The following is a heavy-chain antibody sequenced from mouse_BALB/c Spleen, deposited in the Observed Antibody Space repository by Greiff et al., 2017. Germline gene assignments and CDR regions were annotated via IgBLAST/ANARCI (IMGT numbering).Heavy chain of an antibody. V-gene: IGHV1-87*01. CDR3: ARLYGNYPFDY. CDR2: IYPGDGDT. D-gene: IGHD2-10*02. Sequence: QVQLQQSGAELARPGASVKLSCKASGYTFTSYWMQWVKQRPGQGLEWIGAIYPGDGDTRYTQKFKGKATLTADKSSSTAYMQLSSLASEDSAVYYCARLYGNYPFDYWGQGTTLTVSS. CDR1: GYTFTSYW. J-gene: IGHJ2*01.